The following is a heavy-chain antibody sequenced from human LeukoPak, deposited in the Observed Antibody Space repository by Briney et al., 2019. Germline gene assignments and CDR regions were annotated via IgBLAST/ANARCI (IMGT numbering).Heavy chain of an antibody. Sequence: GGSLRLSCAASGFPFDDYGMSWVRQAPGKGLEWVSGINWNGGSTGYADSVKGRFTISRDNAKNSLYLQMNSLRAEDTALYYCARVYYDSSGYYYHYWGQGTLVTVSS. V-gene: IGHV3-20*04. D-gene: IGHD3-22*01. CDR1: GFPFDDYG. CDR2: INWNGGST. J-gene: IGHJ4*02. CDR3: ARVYYDSSGYYYHY.